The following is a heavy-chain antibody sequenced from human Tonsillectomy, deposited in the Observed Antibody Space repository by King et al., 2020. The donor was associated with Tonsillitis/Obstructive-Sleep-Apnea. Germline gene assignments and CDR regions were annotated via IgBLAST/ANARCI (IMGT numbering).Heavy chain of an antibody. CDR1: GFNVSSKY. CDR3: AARVWMYSYYNYYYYMDV. J-gene: IGHJ6*03. V-gene: IGHV3-53*04. D-gene: IGHD4-11*01. CDR2: IYGDGST. Sequence: QLVQSGGGLVQPGGSLRLSCAASGFNVSSKYMSWVRQAPGKGLEWVSVIYGDGSTFYADSVKGRFSISRHKSKNTLYLQMNSLRGEDTAVYYCAARVWMYSYYNYYYYMDVWGKGTTVTVSS.